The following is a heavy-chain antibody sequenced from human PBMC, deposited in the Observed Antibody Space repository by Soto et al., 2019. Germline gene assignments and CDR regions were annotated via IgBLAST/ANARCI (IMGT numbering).Heavy chain of an antibody. V-gene: IGHV3-48*02. J-gene: IGHJ6*02. CDR1: GFTFASYS. Sequence: GGSLRLSCATSGFTFASYSMGWVRQAPGKGLEWVSHISTSGSTVYYADSVKGRFTISRDNAKNSLYLQMNSLRDEDSAVYYCARRSSEYRGTKYYYSGMDVWGQGTTVTVSS. CDR2: ISTSGSTV. CDR3: ARRSSEYRGTKYYYSGMDV. D-gene: IGHD3-16*01.